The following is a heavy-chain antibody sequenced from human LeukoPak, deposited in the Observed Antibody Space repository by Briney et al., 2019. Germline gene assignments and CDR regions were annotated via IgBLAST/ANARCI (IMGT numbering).Heavy chain of an antibody. Sequence: GGSLRLSCAASGFTFDDYAMHWVRQAPGKGLEWVSGISWNSGSIGYADSVKGRFTISRDNAKNSLYLQMNSLRAEGTALYYCAKDMVTGYSYGSAFDYWGQGTLVTVSS. CDR1: GFTFDDYA. CDR3: AKDMVTGYSYGSAFDY. D-gene: IGHD5-18*01. CDR2: ISWNSGSI. V-gene: IGHV3-9*01. J-gene: IGHJ4*02.